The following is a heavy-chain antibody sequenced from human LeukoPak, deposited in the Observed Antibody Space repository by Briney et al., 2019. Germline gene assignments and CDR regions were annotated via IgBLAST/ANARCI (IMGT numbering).Heavy chain of an antibody. CDR3: ARDGENHYYDY. V-gene: IGHV3-66*01. J-gene: IGHJ4*02. CDR1: GFTVSSNH. D-gene: IGHD7-27*01. Sequence: GGSLRLSCAASGFTVSSNHMSWVRQAPGQGLEWVSVIYIGGTIHYADSVKGRFTISRDNSQNTVYLEMNSLRAEDTAAYYCARDGENHYYDYWGQGTLVTVSS. CDR2: IYIGGTI.